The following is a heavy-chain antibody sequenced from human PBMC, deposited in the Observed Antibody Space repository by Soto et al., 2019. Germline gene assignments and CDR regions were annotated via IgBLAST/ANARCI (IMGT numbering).Heavy chain of an antibody. D-gene: IGHD6-19*01. CDR2: PYSQSSCYN. CDR1: GDSVSGNSAA. Sequence: PSPTLSRTRAISGDSVSGNSAAWNWIRQSPSRGLRWLARPYSQSSCYNNYAVSMNSRISVTPYTSMNLFSLHLNSVTSEDTAVYSCAGEFPCSVSSDSYLDYWGQGSLVTVSS. J-gene: IGHJ4*03. V-gene: IGHV6-1*01. CDR3: AGEFPCSVSSDSYLDY.